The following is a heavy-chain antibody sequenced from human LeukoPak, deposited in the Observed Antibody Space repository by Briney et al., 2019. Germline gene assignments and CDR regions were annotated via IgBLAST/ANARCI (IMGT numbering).Heavy chain of an antibody. D-gene: IGHD4-23*01. CDR3: AKDRYGGNSRVPDYFDY. V-gene: IGHV3-23*01. Sequence: GGSRRLSCAASGFTFSSYAMSWVRQAPGKGLEWVSAISGSGGSTYYADSVKGRFTISRDNSKNTLYLQMNSLRAEDTAVYYCAKDRYGGNSRVPDYFDYWGQGTLVTVSS. CDR2: ISGSGGST. CDR1: GFTFSSYA. J-gene: IGHJ4*02.